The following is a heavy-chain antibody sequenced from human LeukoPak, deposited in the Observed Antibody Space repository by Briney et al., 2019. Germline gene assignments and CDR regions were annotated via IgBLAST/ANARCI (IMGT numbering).Heavy chain of an antibody. Sequence: ASVKVSCKASGYTFTGYYMHWVRQAPGQGLEWMGWINPNSGGTNNAQKFQGRVTMTRDTSISTAYMELSRLRSDDTAVYYCARGIVGATTAFDYWGQGTLVTVSS. D-gene: IGHD1-26*01. V-gene: IGHV1-2*02. CDR1: GYTFTGYY. CDR3: ARGIVGATTAFDY. CDR2: INPNSGGT. J-gene: IGHJ4*02.